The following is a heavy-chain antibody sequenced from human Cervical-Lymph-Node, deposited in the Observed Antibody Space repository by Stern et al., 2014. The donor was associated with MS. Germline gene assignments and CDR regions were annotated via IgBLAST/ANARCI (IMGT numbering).Heavy chain of an antibody. J-gene: IGHJ4*02. CDR1: GGSISSSSYY. Sequence: QLQLQESGPGLVKPSETLSLTCTVSGGSISSSSYYWGWIRQPPGKGLEWIGSIYYSGSTYYNPSLKSRVTISADTTKKQFSLKLSSVTAADTAVYYCATGITDSYYFDYWGQGTLVTVSS. CDR2: IYYSGST. CDR3: ATGITDSYYFDY. D-gene: IGHD1-14*01. V-gene: IGHV4-39*01.